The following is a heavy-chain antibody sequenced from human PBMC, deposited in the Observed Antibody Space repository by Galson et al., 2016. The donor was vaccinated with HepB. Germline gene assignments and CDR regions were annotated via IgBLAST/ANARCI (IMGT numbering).Heavy chain of an antibody. Sequence: SLRLSCAASGFTFYDYAMHWVRQAPGKGLEWVSGISWNSGSIGYADSVKGRFTISRDNAKNSLYLQMNSLRAEDTALYYCAKELKDYGIKENYYYYYGMDVWGKGTTVTVSS. CDR1: GFTFYDYA. J-gene: IGHJ6*04. D-gene: IGHD4-17*01. CDR2: ISWNSGSI. CDR3: AKELKDYGIKENYYYYYGMDV. V-gene: IGHV3-9*01.